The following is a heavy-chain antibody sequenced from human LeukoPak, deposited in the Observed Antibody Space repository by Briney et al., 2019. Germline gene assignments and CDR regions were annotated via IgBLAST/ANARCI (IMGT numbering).Heavy chain of an antibody. D-gene: IGHD6-13*01. CDR2: IYSGGST. Sequence: GGSLRLSCAASGFTVSSNYMSWVRQAPGKGLEWVSVIYSGGSTYYADSVKGRFTISRDNSKNTLYLQMNSLRAEDTAVYYCAIRGIAAAGKGEYFDYWGQGTLVTVS. CDR3: AIRGIAAAGKGEYFDY. J-gene: IGHJ4*02. CDR1: GFTVSSNY. V-gene: IGHV3-53*01.